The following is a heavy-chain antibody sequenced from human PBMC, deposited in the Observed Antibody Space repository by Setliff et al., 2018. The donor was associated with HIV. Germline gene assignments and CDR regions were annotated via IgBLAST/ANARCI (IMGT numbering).Heavy chain of an antibody. V-gene: IGHV3-23*01. CDR1: GFAFDNYC. CDR3: AKPLTQWGVSPYHYAVDV. J-gene: IGHJ6*02. Sequence: GESLKISCAASGFAFDNYCMTWVRQAPGKGLEWVSAIGGSTGSTYYADSVKGWFTISTDNSKNTLYLQMNSLRAEDTAVYYCAKPLTQWGVSPYHYAVDVWGQGTTVTVSS. CDR2: IGGSTGST. D-gene: IGHD1-26*01.